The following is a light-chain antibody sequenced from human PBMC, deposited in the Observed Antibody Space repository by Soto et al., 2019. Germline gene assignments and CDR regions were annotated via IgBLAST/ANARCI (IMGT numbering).Light chain of an antibody. CDR3: QQYGSSGT. J-gene: IGKJ1*01. CDR2: GAS. Sequence: EIVLTQSPATLSVSPGERVTLSCRASQSLTRNLAWYQHKPGQSPRLLIYGASTRAAGIPDRFSGSGSGTDFTLTIRRLEPEDFAVYYCQQYGSSGTFGQGTKVDIK. V-gene: IGKV3-20*01. CDR1: QSLTRN.